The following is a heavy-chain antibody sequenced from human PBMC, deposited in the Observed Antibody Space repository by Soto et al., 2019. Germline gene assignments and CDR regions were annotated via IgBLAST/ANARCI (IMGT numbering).Heavy chain of an antibody. Sequence: GWSLRLSCAASGFTFSDYYMSWIRQAPGKGLEWVSYISSSSRYTNYADSVKGRFTISRDNAKNSLYLQMNSLRAEDTAVYYCAREGIPGAEPADYWCQGTLVTV. CDR1: GFTFSDYY. J-gene: IGHJ4*02. V-gene: IGHV3-11*06. CDR2: ISSSSRYT. D-gene: IGHD6-19*01. CDR3: AREGIPGAEPADY.